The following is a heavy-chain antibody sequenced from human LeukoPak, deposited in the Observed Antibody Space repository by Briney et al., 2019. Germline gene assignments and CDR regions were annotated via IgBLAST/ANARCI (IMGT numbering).Heavy chain of an antibody. J-gene: IGHJ4*02. Sequence: SETLSLTCTVSGYSISSGYYWGWIRPPPGKGLEWIGSIYHSGSTYYNPSLKSRVTISVDTSKNQFSLKLRSVTAADTAVYFCARLYGNYQNYFDYWGQGTLVTVSS. CDR3: ARLYGNYQNYFDY. D-gene: IGHD1-7*01. CDR2: IYHSGST. CDR1: GYSISSGYY. V-gene: IGHV4-38-2*02.